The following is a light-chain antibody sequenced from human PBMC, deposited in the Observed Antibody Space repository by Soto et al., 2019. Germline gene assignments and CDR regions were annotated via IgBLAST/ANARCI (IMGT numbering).Light chain of an antibody. Sequence: DIKMTQSPSTRSASLGDRVTITCRASQIIGSSLAWYQHKPGKAPKLLIYDALTLQSGVPSRYSGSESGTEFTFTISSLQPGDSATYYCQQYYSYPYTFGQGTKLEI. CDR2: DAL. J-gene: IGKJ2*01. V-gene: IGKV1-5*01. CDR3: QQYYSYPYT. CDR1: QIIGSS.